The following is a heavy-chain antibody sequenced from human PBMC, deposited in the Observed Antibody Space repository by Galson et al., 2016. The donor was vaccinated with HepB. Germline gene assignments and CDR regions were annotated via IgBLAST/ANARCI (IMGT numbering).Heavy chain of an antibody. J-gene: IGHJ6*02. CDR2: TSDSDGGT. Sequence: SLRLSCAAAGFTLSNYVMSWVRQAPGKGLEWDSGTSDSDGGTTSAASVTGRFPISRDNSKNTRYLQMNSLRAEDAAVYYCAKDCPSSLRFLDLGRRKNYGMEVWGQGTTVTVSS. D-gene: IGHD3-3*01. V-gene: IGHV3-23*01. CDR3: AKDCPSSLRFLDLGRRKNYGMEV. CDR1: GFTLSNYV.